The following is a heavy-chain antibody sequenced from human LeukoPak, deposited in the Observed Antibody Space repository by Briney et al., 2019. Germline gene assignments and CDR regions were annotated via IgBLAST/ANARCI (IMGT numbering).Heavy chain of an antibody. Sequence: GGSLRLSCAASGFTVSRNYMTWVRQAPGKGLEWVSVIYSDGDTYYVDSVKGRFTISRDNSKNTLYLQMNSLRAEDTAVYYCARHPYGSGRYFDYWGQGTLVTVSS. V-gene: IGHV3-66*04. CDR2: IYSDGDT. D-gene: IGHD3-10*01. J-gene: IGHJ4*02. CDR1: GFTVSRNY. CDR3: ARHPYGSGRYFDY.